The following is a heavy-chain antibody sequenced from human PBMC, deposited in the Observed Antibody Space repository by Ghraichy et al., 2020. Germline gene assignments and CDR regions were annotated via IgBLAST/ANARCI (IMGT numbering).Heavy chain of an antibody. CDR2: IYNTENT. V-gene: IGHV4-39*01. CDR3: ARPYSSSRNWFDP. CDR1: GGSISSSTYF. J-gene: IGHJ5*02. D-gene: IGHD6-13*01. Sequence: SETLSLTCTVSGGSISSSTYFWAWIRQPPGKGLEWIGSIYNTENTYYHPSLKSRVTLSADTSKNQFSLKLSSVTAADTAVYYCARPYSSSRNWFDPWGPGTLVTVSS.